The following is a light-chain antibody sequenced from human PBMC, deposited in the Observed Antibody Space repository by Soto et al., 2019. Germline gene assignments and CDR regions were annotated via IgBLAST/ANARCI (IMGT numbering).Light chain of an antibody. CDR3: TSYTGSNTLV. V-gene: IGLV2-14*01. Sequence: QSALTQPASVSGSPGQSITISCTGTSSDIGVYNYVSWYQQHPDTAPRLLIYGVTDRPSGISNRFSGSKSGNTASLTISGLQAEDEADYFCTSYTGSNTLVFGGGTKLTVL. J-gene: IGLJ2*01. CDR1: SSDIGVYNY. CDR2: GVT.